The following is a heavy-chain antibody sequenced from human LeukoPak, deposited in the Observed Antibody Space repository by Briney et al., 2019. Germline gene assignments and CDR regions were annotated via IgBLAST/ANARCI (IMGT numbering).Heavy chain of an antibody. D-gene: IGHD6-19*01. CDR1: GYTFTGYY. Sequence: ASVKVSCKASGYTFTGYYVHWVRQAPGQGLEWMGWINPNSGGTNYAQKFQGRVTMTRDTSISTAYMELSRLRSDDTAVYYCARLAVAGTLLRGDYYYYGMDVWGQGTTVTVSS. V-gene: IGHV1-2*02. CDR2: INPNSGGT. J-gene: IGHJ6*02. CDR3: ARLAVAGTLLRGDYYYYGMDV.